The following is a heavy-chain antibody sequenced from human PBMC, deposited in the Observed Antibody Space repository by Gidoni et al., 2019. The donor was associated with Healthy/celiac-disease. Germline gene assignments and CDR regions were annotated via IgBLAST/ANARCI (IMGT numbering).Heavy chain of an antibody. D-gene: IGHD6-19*01. J-gene: IGHJ4*02. CDR1: GFTFSSYA. CDR2: ISGSGGST. V-gene: IGHV3-23*01. Sequence: EVQLLESGGGLVQPGGSLRLSCAASGFTFSSYAMSWVSKAPGKGLEWVSAISGSGGSTYYADSVKGRFTISRDNSKNTLYRKMNSLRAEDTAVYYCAKSSPGVAGIEVTFDYWGQGTLVTVSS. CDR3: AKSSPGVAGIEVTFDY.